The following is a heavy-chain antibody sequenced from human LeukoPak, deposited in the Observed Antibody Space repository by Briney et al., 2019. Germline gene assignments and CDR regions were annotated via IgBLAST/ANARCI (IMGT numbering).Heavy chain of an antibody. D-gene: IGHD6-19*01. CDR2: IYYSGST. CDR1: GGSISSGDYY. J-gene: IGHJ3*02. V-gene: IGHV4-30-4*01. CDR3: ASLVIAVAGDAFDI. Sequence: PSETLSLTCTVSGGSISSGDYYWSWIRQPPGKGLEWIGYIYYSGSTYYNPSLKSRVTISVDTSKNQFSLKLSSVTAADTAVYYCASLVIAVAGDAFDIWGQGTMVTVSS.